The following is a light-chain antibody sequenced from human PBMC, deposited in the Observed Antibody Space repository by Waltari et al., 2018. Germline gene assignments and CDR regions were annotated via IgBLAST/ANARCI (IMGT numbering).Light chain of an antibody. CDR2: DVS. CDR3: NSFTRTSTLV. V-gene: IGLV2-14*03. CDR1: SNDVGAYNY. Sequence: SALTQPASVSGSPGQSITISCAGTSNDVGAYNYVSWYQQHPGKAPKLMIYDVSNRPSGVSNRFSGSKSGNTASLTISGLQAEDEADYYCNSFTRTSTLVFGGGTHLTVL. J-gene: IGLJ2*01.